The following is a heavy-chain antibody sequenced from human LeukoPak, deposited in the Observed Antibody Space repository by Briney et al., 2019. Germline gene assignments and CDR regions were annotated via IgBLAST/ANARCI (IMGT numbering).Heavy chain of an antibody. V-gene: IGHV1-2*02. CDR2: INPNSGGT. CDR1: GYTFTGYY. D-gene: IGHD3-9*01. CDR3: ARSSPGYYPYYYYGLDV. J-gene: IGHJ6*02. Sequence: ASVKLSCKASGYTFTGYYMHWVRQAPGQGLEWMGWINPNSGGTNYAQKFQGRVTMTRDTSISTAYMELSRLRSDDTAVYYCARSSPGYYPYYYYGLDVWGQGTTVTVSS.